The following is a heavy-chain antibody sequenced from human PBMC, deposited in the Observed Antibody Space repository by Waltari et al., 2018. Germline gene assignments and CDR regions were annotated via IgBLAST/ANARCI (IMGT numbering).Heavy chain of an antibody. Sequence: QVQLQQWGAGLLKPSETLFLTCAVYGGSLSGHWWSWIRKPPGKGLEWIGEINDSGSTNYRPSLKSRAAISVDTSRNQFSLKLSSVTAADTAIYYCARHRDPGHSFDVWGQGTVTVSS. D-gene: IGHD2-21*01. V-gene: IGHV4-34*01. CDR2: INDSGST. CDR3: ARHRDPGHSFDV. CDR1: GGSLSGHW. J-gene: IGHJ3*01.